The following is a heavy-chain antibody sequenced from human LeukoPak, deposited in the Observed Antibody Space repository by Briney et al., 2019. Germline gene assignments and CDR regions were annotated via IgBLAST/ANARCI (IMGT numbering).Heavy chain of an antibody. V-gene: IGHV5-10-1*01. CDR2: IDPSDSYT. D-gene: IGHD3-16*02. CDR1: GYSFTSYW. J-gene: IGHJ4*02. Sequence: GESLKISCKGSGYSFTSYWISWVRQMPGKGLEWMGRIDPSDSYTNYSPSFQGHVTISADKSIGTAYLQWSSLKASDTAMYYCARLVRLGELSLEIDYWGQGTLVTVSS. CDR3: ARLVRLGELSLEIDY.